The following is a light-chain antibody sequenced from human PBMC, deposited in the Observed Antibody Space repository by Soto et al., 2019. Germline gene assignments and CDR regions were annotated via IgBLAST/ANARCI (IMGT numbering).Light chain of an antibody. CDR1: QNIRGNE. CDR3: HDYCTTPPWT. Sequence: EVVLTQSPGALSLSPGEGVTLSCRASQNIRGNELAWYRQKRGQAPRLLIYGGSSRAEGIPDRFSGRGTGKNCTLTVSRLEPEGSAVYYCHDYCTTPPWTFGHGTKLKIK. CDR2: GGS. V-gene: IGKV3-20*01. J-gene: IGKJ1*01.